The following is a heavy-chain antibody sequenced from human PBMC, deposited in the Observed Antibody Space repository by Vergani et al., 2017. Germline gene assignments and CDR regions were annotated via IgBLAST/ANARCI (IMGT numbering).Heavy chain of an antibody. V-gene: IGHV3-64*04. Sequence: VQLVESGGGLVQPGGSLRLSCSASGFTFSSYAMHWVRQAPGKGLEYVSAISSNGGSTYYADSVKGRFTISRDNSKNTVYLQMNSLRVEDTAVYYCAKDYGWYVSVNWFDPRGQGTLVTVSS. CDR1: GFTFSSYA. CDR3: AKDYGWYVSVNWFDP. D-gene: IGHD6-19*01. CDR2: ISSNGGST. J-gene: IGHJ5*02.